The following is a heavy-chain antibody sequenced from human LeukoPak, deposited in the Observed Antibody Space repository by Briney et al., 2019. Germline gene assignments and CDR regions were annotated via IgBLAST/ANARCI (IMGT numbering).Heavy chain of an antibody. CDR1: GGSFSVYY. D-gene: IGHD3-10*01. Sequence: SETLSLTCAVYGGSFSVYYWSWIRQPPGKGLEWIGEINHSGSTNYNPSLKSRVTISVDTSKNQFSLKLSSVTAADTAVYYCARGRTILWFGELLYFDYWGQGTLVTVSS. CDR2: INHSGST. J-gene: IGHJ4*02. CDR3: ARGRTILWFGELLYFDY. V-gene: IGHV4-34*01.